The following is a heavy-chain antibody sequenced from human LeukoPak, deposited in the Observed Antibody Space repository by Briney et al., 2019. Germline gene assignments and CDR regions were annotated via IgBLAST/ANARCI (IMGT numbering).Heavy chain of an antibody. CDR3: AREPMGVTVHFDH. J-gene: IGHJ4*02. D-gene: IGHD3-16*01. Sequence: ASVKLSCEASGYIFTTYYLNWVRQAPGQGLEWMGMINPSVGSAKFAQRFQGRVTMTMDRSTSTVYMDLNSLRSDGTAVYYCAREPMGVTVHFDHWGEGTRVTVSS. CDR1: GYIFTTYY. CDR2: INPSVGSA. V-gene: IGHV1-46*01.